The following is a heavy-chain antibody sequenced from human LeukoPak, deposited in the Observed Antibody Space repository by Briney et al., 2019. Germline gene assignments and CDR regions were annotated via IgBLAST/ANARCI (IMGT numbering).Heavy chain of an antibody. CDR1: GNTLTVYY. J-gene: IGHJ4*02. CDR2: INPNNGVT. Sequence: ASVMVSCKASGNTLTVYYIHWVRQAPGQGLEWMGWINPNNGVTNYAQNFQGRVTMTRDTSISTVYMELSRLRSDDTAVYYCARSIAGNYPRDYWGQGTLVTVSS. D-gene: IGHD1-14*01. V-gene: IGHV1-2*02. CDR3: ARSIAGNYPRDY.